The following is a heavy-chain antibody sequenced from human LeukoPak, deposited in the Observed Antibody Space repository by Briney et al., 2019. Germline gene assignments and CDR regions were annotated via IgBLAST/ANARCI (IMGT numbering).Heavy chain of an antibody. D-gene: IGHD6-19*01. CDR3: AKDAYSSGWYSDY. Sequence: PGGSLRLSCAASGFTFSSYAMSWVRQAPGKGLEWVSVISGSGGSTYYADSVKGRFTISRDDSKNTLYLQMNSLRAEDTAVYYCAKDAYSSGWYSDYWGQGTLVTVSS. V-gene: IGHV3-23*01. J-gene: IGHJ4*02. CDR1: GFTFSSYA. CDR2: ISGSGGST.